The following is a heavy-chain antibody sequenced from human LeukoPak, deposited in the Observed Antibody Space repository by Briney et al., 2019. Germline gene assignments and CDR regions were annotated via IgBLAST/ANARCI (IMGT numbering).Heavy chain of an antibody. CDR1: GFTFSSYA. CDR3: ARRDGYNYGY. Sequence: GGSLRLSCAASGFTFSSYAMSWVRQAPGKGLEWVSSISSSSSYIYYADSVKGRFTISRDNAKNSLYLQMNSLRAEDTAVYYCARRDGYNYGYWGQGTLVTVSS. J-gene: IGHJ4*02. V-gene: IGHV3-21*01. D-gene: IGHD5-24*01. CDR2: ISSSSSYI.